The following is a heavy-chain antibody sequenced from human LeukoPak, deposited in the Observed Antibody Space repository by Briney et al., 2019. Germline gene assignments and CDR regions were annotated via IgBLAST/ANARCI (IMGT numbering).Heavy chain of an antibody. CDR1: GFTFSSYA. V-gene: IGHV3-30*04. Sequence: GRSLRLSCAASGFTFSSYAMHWVRQAPGKGPKWVAVISYDGSNKYYADSVKGRFTISRDNSKNTLYLQMNSLRAEDTAVYYCARALDYWGQGTLVTVSS. CDR3: ARALDY. CDR2: ISYDGSNK. J-gene: IGHJ4*02.